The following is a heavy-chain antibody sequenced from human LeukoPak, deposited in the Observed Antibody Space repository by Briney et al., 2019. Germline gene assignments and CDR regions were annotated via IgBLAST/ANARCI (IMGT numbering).Heavy chain of an antibody. J-gene: IGHJ4*02. D-gene: IGHD6-19*01. Sequence: GASVKVSCKASGYTFTAYYMHWVRQAPGQGLEWMGWINPNSGGTNYAQKFQARVTMTRDTSISTAYMDLTRLRSDDTAVYYCARDWDSSGCLDYWGQGTLVTVSS. CDR1: GYTFTAYY. CDR3: ARDWDSSGCLDY. CDR2: INPNSGGT. V-gene: IGHV1-2*02.